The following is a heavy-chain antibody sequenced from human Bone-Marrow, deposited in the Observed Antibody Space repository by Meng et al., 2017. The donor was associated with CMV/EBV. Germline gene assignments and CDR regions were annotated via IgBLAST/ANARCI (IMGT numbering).Heavy chain of an antibody. CDR1: GFTFSSYG. CDR3: ARARVVVPAAHYFDY. D-gene: IGHD2-2*01. CDR2: IRYDGSNK. J-gene: IGHJ4*02. Sequence: GESLKISCAASGFTFSSYGMHWVRQAPGKGLEWVAFIRYDGSNKYYADSVKGRFTISRDNSKNTLYLQMNSLRAEDTAVYYCARARVVVPAAHYFDYWGQGTLVTVSS. V-gene: IGHV3-30*02.